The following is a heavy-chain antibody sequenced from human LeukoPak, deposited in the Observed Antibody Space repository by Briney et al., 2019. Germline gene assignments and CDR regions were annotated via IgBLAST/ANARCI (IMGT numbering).Heavy chain of an antibody. Sequence: GSLRLSCAASGFTFSSYAMSWVRQAPGKGLEWVSVISTSGGNTYYTDSVKGRFTISRDNSKTTLYLQMNSLRAEDTAVYYCAKDGGWGLSTWYSGFDIWGQGTMVTVSS. V-gene: IGHV3-23*01. J-gene: IGHJ3*02. CDR3: AKDGGWGLSTWYSGFDI. CDR1: GFTFSSYA. CDR2: ISTSGGNT. D-gene: IGHD6-13*01.